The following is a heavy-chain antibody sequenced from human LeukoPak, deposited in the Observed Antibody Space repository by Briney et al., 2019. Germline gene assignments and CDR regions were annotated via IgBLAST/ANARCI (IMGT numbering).Heavy chain of an antibody. CDR3: ASHDTSNYYLYRYLTN. Sequence: GGSLRLSCVASGFSFSSYAMSWVRQPPGKGLEWVSSITGTGGSIYYADSVKGRFTISRDNSKNTLFLQMNSLRAQDTAVYSCASHDTSNYYLYRYLTNWGQGTLVTVSS. CDR2: ITGTGGSI. D-gene: IGHD3-22*01. V-gene: IGHV3-23*01. CDR1: GFSFSSYA. J-gene: IGHJ4*02.